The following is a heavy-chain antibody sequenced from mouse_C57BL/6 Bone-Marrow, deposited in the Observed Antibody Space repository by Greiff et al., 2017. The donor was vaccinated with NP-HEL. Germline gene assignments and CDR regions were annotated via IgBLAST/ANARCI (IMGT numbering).Heavy chain of an antibody. CDR2: INYDGSST. CDR1: GFTFSDYY. J-gene: IGHJ2*01. Sequence: EVKVVESEGGLVQPGSSMKLSCTASGFTFSDYYMAWVRQVPEKGLEWVANINYDGSSTYYLDSLKSRFIISRDNAKNILYLQMSSLKSEDTATYYCAREGSYYSNYDYWGQGTTLTVSS. D-gene: IGHD2-5*01. CDR3: AREGSYYSNYDY. V-gene: IGHV5-16*01.